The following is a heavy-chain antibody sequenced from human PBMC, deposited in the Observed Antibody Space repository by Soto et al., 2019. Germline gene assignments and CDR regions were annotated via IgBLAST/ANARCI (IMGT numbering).Heavy chain of an antibody. CDR3: TGYNWGYPNY. D-gene: IGHD1-20*01. J-gene: IGHJ4*02. CDR2: ISPDGSDT. Sequence: QPGGSLRLSCVASGFTFSSYWMYWVRQAPGKGLVWVSRISPDGSDTAYADSVRGRFTISRDNAKNTLYLQMSSLRAEDTAVYYCTGYNWGYPNYWGQGTLVTVSS. CDR1: GFTFSSYW. V-gene: IGHV3-74*01.